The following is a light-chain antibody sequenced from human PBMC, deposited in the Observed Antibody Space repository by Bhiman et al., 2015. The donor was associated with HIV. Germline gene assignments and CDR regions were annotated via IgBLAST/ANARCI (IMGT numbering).Light chain of an antibody. Sequence: QSVLTQPPSVSAAPGQKVTISCSGGSSNIGNNYVSWYQQFPGTAPKLLIYENNQRPSGIPDRISGSKSGTSASLAINGLQAEDEADYYCAAWDDSLNGYVFGTGTKVTVL. J-gene: IGLJ1*01. CDR2: ENN. CDR1: SSNIGNNY. V-gene: IGLV1-51*01. CDR3: AAWDDSLNGYV.